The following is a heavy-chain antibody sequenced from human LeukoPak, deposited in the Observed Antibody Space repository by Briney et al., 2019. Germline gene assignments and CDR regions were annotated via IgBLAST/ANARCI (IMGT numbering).Heavy chain of an antibody. Sequence: GGSLRLSCAASGFTFSSYSMNWVRQAPGKGLEWVSYISSSSSTIYYADSVKGRFTISRDNSKNTLYLQMNSLRAEDTAVYYCARDMGGLRFAFDYWGQGTLVTVSS. CDR1: GFTFSSYS. CDR2: ISSSSSTI. V-gene: IGHV3-48*01. D-gene: IGHD3-16*01. J-gene: IGHJ4*02. CDR3: ARDMGGLRFAFDY.